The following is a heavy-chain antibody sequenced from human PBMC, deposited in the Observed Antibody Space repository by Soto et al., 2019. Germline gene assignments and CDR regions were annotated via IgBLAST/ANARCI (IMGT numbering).Heavy chain of an antibody. CDR3: TRANWYSEY. J-gene: IGHJ4*02. D-gene: IGHD7-27*01. CDR2: IYYNGNT. Sequence: VQLQESGPGLVKPSETLSLTCTVSGGSISNHYWSWIRQPPGKGLEWIGYIYYNGNTNYNPSLKSRVTMSVDTSKNQISLKLSAVTAADTAVYYCTRANWYSEYWGQGTRVTVSS. CDR1: GGSISNHY. V-gene: IGHV4-59*11.